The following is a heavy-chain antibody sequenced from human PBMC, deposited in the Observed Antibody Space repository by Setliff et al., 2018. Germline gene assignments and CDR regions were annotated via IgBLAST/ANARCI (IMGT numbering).Heavy chain of an antibody. CDR1: GFTFSSYG. CDR2: INSDGSTT. D-gene: IGHD2-2*01. Sequence: PGGSLRLSCAASGFTFSSYGMHWVRQAPGRGLVWVSRINSDGSTTNYADSVKGRFTISRDNAKNTLYLQMNSLRAEDTAVYYCVRGYCSSSSCYGTMDYWGQGTLVTVSS. CDR3: VRGYCSSSSCYGTMDY. V-gene: IGHV3-74*01. J-gene: IGHJ4*02.